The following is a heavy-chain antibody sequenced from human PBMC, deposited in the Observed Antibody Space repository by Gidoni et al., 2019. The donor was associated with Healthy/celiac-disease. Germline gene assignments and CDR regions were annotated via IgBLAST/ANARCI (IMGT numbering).Heavy chain of an antibody. CDR1: GFTFSSYE. V-gene: IGHV3-48*03. D-gene: IGHD3-3*01. CDR3: ARDLYDFWSGYYKEMRGYYYGMDV. J-gene: IGHJ6*02. CDR2: ISSSGSTI. Sequence: EVQLVESGGGLVQPGGSLRLSCAASGFTFSSYEMNWVRHAPGKGLEWVSYISSSGSTIYYADSVKGRFTISRDNAKNSLYLQMNSLRAEDTAVYYCARDLYDFWSGYYKEMRGYYYGMDVWGQGTTVTVSS.